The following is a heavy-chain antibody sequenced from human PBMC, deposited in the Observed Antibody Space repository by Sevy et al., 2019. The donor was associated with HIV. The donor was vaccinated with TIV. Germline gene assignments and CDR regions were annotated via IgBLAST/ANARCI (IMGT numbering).Heavy chain of an antibody. Sequence: SQTLSLTCTVSGVYINSYYWSWIRQPPGKGLEWIGYIFYSGSTNYNPSLKSRVTISVDTSKNQFSLKLTSVTAADTAVYYCARDHYDSSGFDYWGQGTLVTVSS. D-gene: IGHD3-22*01. J-gene: IGHJ4*02. CDR2: IFYSGST. V-gene: IGHV4-59*01. CDR3: ARDHYDSSGFDY. CDR1: GVYINSYY.